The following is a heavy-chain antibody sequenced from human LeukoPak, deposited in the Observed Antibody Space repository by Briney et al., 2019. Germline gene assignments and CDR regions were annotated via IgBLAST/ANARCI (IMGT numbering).Heavy chain of an antibody. V-gene: IGHV4-59*01. J-gene: IGHJ1*01. CDR3: ARGGAARLHFQN. Sequence: KSSETLSLTCAVYGGSFSGYYWSWIRQPPGKGLEWIGYIYHSGSTNYNPSLQSRVTISVDTSKNQFSLNLNSVTAADTAVYYCARGGAARLHFQNWGQGTLVTVSS. CDR1: GGSFSGYY. D-gene: IGHD6-6*01. CDR2: IYHSGST.